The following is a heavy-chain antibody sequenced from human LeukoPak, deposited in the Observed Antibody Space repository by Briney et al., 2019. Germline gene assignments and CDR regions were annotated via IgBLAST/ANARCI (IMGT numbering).Heavy chain of an antibody. J-gene: IGHJ4*02. CDR3: VIWGDYDVLTGYYVPDY. V-gene: IGHV3-23*01. CDR2: ITGSGTNR. CDR1: GFTFSNYA. D-gene: IGHD3-9*01. Sequence: GGSLRLSCVASGFTFSNYAMSWVRQAPGKGLEWVSAITGSGTNRYYADSLKGRFTTSRDNSKNTVFLQMNSLRHEDTAIYYCVIWGDYDVLTGYYVPDYWGQGTLVTVSS.